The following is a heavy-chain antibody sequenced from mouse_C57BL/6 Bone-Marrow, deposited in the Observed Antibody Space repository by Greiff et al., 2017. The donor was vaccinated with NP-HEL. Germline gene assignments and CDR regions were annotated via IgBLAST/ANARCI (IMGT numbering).Heavy chain of an antibody. D-gene: IGHD1-1*01. CDR1: GYTFTSYW. Sequence: VQLQQPGAELVKPGASVKMSCKASGYTFTSYWITWVKQRPGQGLEWIGDIYPGSGSTNYNEKFKSKATLTVDKSSSTAYMQLSSLTSEDSAVYYCARYLFPYYYGSSWYWYFDVWGTGTTVTVSS. J-gene: IGHJ1*03. CDR3: ARYLFPYYYGSSWYWYFDV. V-gene: IGHV1-55*01. CDR2: IYPGSGST.